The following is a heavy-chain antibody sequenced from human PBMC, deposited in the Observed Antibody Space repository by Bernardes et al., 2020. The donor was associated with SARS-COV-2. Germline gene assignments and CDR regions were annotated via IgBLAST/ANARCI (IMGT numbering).Heavy chain of an antibody. CDR3: ARAIKQVVPTYYYYYGMDV. Sequence: ASVKVSCKASGYTFTSYGISWVRQAPGQGLEWMGWISAYNGNTNYAQKLQGRVTMTTDTSTSTAYMELRSLRSDDTAVYYCARAIKQVVPTYYYYYGMDVWGQGTTVTVSS. V-gene: IGHV1-18*04. CDR2: ISAYNGNT. J-gene: IGHJ6*02. D-gene: IGHD2-2*01. CDR1: GYTFTSYG.